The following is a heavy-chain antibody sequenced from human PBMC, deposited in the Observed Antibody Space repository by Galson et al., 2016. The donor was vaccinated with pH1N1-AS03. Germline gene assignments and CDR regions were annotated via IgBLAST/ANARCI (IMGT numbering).Heavy chain of an antibody. J-gene: IGHJ4*02. CDR1: GDSISNYNYY. CDR2: IYYTGST. D-gene: IGHD3-16*01. Sequence: ETLSLTCSVSGDSISNYNYYWGWIRQSPGRGLEWIGTIYYTGSTYYNPSLKSRLTMSFDTSKNQFSLNLSAVTAADTAVYFCARYYGRWETHHYFDHWGQGTLVTVSS. V-gene: IGHV4-39*01. CDR3: ARYYGRWETHHYFDH.